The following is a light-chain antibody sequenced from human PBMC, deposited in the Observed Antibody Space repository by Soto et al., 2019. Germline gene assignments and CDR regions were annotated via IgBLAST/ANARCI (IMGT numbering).Light chain of an antibody. CDR3: SSYAGSNYYV. CDR2: EVS. CDR1: SSDVGGYNY. V-gene: IGLV2-8*01. J-gene: IGLJ1*01. Sequence: QSVLTRPRSASGSPGQSVTISCTGTSSDVGGYNYVSWYQQHPGKAPKLMIYEVSKRPSGVPDRFSGSKSGNTASLTVSGLQAEDEADYYCSSYAGSNYYVFGTGTKVTVL.